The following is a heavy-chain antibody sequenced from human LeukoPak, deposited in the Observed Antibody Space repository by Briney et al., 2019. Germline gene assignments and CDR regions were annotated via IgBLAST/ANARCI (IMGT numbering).Heavy chain of an antibody. V-gene: IGHV4-34*01. Sequence: PSVTLSLTCAVYGGSFSGYYWSWIRQPPGKGLEWIGEINHSGSNNYNPSLKSRVTISVDTSKNQFSLKLSSVTAADTAVYYCARGTVVAGIPNMDVWTKGTTVTVSS. CDR3: ARGTVVAGIPNMDV. D-gene: IGHD6-19*01. CDR2: INHSGSN. CDR1: GGSFSGYY. J-gene: IGHJ6*03.